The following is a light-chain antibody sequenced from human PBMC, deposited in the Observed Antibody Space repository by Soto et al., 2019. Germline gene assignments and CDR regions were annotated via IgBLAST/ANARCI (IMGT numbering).Light chain of an antibody. CDR3: YSYAGSSYV. CDR2: DVS. V-gene: IGLV2-11*01. CDR1: SSDVGGYDY. J-gene: IGLJ1*01. Sequence: QSVLTQPRSVSGSPGQSVTISCTGTSSDVGGYDYVSWYQQHPDKAPKLMIYDVSKQPSGVPDRFSGSKSGNTASLTISGLQAEDEADYYCYSYAGSSYVFGTGTKLTVL.